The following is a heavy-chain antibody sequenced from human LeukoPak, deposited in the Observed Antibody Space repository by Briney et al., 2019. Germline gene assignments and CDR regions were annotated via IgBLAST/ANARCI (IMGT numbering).Heavy chain of an antibody. V-gene: IGHV4-4*07. CDR2: IYTSGST. J-gene: IGHJ6*03. D-gene: IGHD3-22*01. CDR3: ARGWDSSGYLYYYYYYMDV. CDR1: GGSISSYY. Sequence: SETLSLTCTVSGGSISSYYWSWIRQPAGKGLEWIGCIYTSGSTNYNPSLKSRVTMSVDTSKNQFSLKLSSVTAADTAVYYCARGWDSSGYLYYYYYYMDVWGKGTTVTVSS.